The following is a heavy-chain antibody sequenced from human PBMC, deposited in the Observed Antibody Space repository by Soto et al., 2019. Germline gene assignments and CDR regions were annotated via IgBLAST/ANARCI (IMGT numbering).Heavy chain of an antibody. V-gene: IGHV1-18*01. CDR3: ARAERLLWFGEAPGFDS. Sequence: XSVKVSWNASGYTFTSYGIRLVRQAPGQGLEWMGWISAYNGNTNYAQKLQGRVTMTTDTSTSTAYMELRSLRSDDTAVYYCARAERLLWFGEAPGFDSWGQGTLVTVSS. D-gene: IGHD3-10*01. J-gene: IGHJ5*01. CDR2: ISAYNGNT. CDR1: GYTFTSYG.